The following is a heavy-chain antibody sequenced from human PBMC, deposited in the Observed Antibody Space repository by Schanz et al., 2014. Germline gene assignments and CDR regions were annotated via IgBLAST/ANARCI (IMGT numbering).Heavy chain of an antibody. CDR3: ARLDPYCRSGTCSRAFDF. J-gene: IGHJ4*02. Sequence: VHLLDSGGGVVQPGRSLRLSCAASGFTFSSYGMHWVRQAPGKGLEWVAVIWYDGSNKYYADSVKGRFTISRDSSKNTLFLQMNSLRTEDTAVYYCARLDPYCRSGTCSRAFDFWGQGTLVTVSS. CDR2: IWYDGSNK. V-gene: IGHV3-33*01. CDR1: GFTFSSYG. D-gene: IGHD2-15*01.